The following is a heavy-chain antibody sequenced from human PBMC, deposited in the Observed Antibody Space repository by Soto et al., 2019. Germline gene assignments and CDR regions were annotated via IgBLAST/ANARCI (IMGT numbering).Heavy chain of an antibody. Sequence: PGESLKISCKGSGYSFTSYWIGWVRQMPGKGLEWMGIIYPGDSDTRYSPSFQGQVTISADKSISTAYLQWSSLKASDTAVYYCARQGYCTNGVCYPDLGAFDIWGQGTMVTVSS. V-gene: IGHV5-51*01. J-gene: IGHJ3*02. D-gene: IGHD2-8*01. CDR3: ARQGYCTNGVCYPDLGAFDI. CDR1: GYSFTSYW. CDR2: IYPGDSDT.